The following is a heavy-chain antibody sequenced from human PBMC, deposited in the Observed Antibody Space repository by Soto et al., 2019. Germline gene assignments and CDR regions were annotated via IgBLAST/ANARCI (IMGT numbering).Heavy chain of an antibody. CDR2: IIPILGIA. D-gene: IGHD2-2*01. CDR1: GGTFSSYT. Sequence: ASVKVSCKASGGTFSSYTISWVRQAPGQGLEWMGRIIPILGIANYAQKFQGRVTITADKSTSTAYMELSSLRSEDTAVYYCAGDGWDIVVVPAAKGGLNWFDPWGQGTLVTVSS. V-gene: IGHV1-69*02. CDR3: AGDGWDIVVVPAAKGGLNWFDP. J-gene: IGHJ5*02.